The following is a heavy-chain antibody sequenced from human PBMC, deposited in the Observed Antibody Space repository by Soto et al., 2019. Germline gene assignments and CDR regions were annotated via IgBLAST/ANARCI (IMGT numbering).Heavy chain of an antibody. CDR3: AISYYYDSSGGSCYFLPGIDY. CDR1: GGSISSYY. V-gene: IGHV4-59*08. D-gene: IGHD3-22*01. J-gene: IGHJ4*02. CDR2: IYYSGST. Sequence: SETLSLTCTVSGGSISSYYWSWIRQPPGKGLEWIGYIYYSGSTNYNPSLKSRVTISVDTSKNQFSLKLSSVTAADTAVYYCAISYYYDSSGGSCYFLPGIDYWGQGTLVTVSS.